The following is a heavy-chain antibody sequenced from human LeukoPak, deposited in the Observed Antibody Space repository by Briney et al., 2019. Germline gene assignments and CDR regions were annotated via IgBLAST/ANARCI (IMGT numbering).Heavy chain of an antibody. CDR2: IYYSGSA. CDR3: AISSTTSLKNLPFDY. Sequence: SETPSLTCTVSGGSISSYYWSWIRQPPRKGLEWIGYIYYSGSANYNTTRKTRVTISVDTPKNQFSLKLSSVTAADTAVYYCAISSTTSLKNLPFDYWGQGTLLTVSS. V-gene: IGHV4-59*01. CDR1: GGSISSYY. J-gene: IGHJ4*02. D-gene: IGHD2-2*01.